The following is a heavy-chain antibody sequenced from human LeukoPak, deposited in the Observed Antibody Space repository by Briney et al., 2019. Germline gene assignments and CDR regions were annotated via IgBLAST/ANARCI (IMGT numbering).Heavy chain of an antibody. CDR2: INHSGST. J-gene: IGHJ4*02. V-gene: IGHV4-34*01. Sequence: SETLSLTCAVYGGSFSGYYWSWIRQPPGKGLEWIGEINHSGSTNYNPSLKSRVTISVDTSKNQFSLKLSSVTAADTAVYYCARHRGSYYGHFFDYWGQGTLVTVPS. CDR3: ARHRGSYYGHFFDY. CDR1: GGSFSGYY. D-gene: IGHD1-26*01.